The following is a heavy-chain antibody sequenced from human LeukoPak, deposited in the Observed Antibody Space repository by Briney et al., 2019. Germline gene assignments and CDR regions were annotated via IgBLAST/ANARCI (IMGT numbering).Heavy chain of an antibody. J-gene: IGHJ6*03. CDR2: ISAYNGNT. CDR1: GYTFTSYG. Sequence: VASVKVSCKASGYTFTSYGISWVRQAPGQGLEWMGWISAYNGNTNYAQKLQGRVTMTTDTSTSTAYMELRSLRSDDTAAYYCARGGGITGTTGYYYYMDVWGKGTTVAVSS. D-gene: IGHD1-7*01. CDR3: ARGGGITGTTGYYYYMDV. V-gene: IGHV1-18*01.